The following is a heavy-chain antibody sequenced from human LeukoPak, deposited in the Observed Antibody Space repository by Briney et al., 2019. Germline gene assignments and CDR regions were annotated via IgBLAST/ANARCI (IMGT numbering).Heavy chain of an antibody. D-gene: IGHD4-11*01. CDR2: INHSGST. CDR3: AGSSTVTTYGQYYYYMDV. CDR1: GGSFSGYY. J-gene: IGHJ6*03. V-gene: IGHV4-34*01. Sequence: SETLSLTCAVYGGSFSGYYWSWIRQPPGKGLEWIGEINHSGSTNYNPSLKSRVTISVDTSKNQFSLKLSSVTAADTAVYYCAGSSTVTTYGQYYYYMDVWGKGTTVTVSS.